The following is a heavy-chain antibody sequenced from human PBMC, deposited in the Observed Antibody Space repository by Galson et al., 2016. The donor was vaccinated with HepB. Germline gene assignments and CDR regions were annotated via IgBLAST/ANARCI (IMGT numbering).Heavy chain of an antibody. Sequence: LRLSCAASGITFNTYAMHWVRQAPGNGLEWLALISYDGSNKYYADSVKGRLTISRDNSKNTLYLQMHSLRPEDTAVYYCARDQTLYDFWSGYHLDYWGQGTLVTVSS. CDR2: ISYDGSNK. CDR3: ARDQTLYDFWSGYHLDY. D-gene: IGHD3-3*01. V-gene: IGHV3-30-3*01. CDR1: GITFNTYA. J-gene: IGHJ4*02.